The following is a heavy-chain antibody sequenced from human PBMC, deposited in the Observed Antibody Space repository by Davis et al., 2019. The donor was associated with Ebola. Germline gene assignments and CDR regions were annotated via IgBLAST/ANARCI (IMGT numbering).Heavy chain of an antibody. CDR2: ISVYTGHT. D-gene: IGHD6-13*01. J-gene: IGHJ4*02. V-gene: IGHV1-18*01. Sequence: AASVKVSCKASGFSFSDYGITWVRQAPGQGLQFMGWISVYTGHTNYAQTFQGRVAMTIDTSTNTLYMELRSLRSDDAAMYYCVRSNSWYGDYWGRGTLVTVSS. CDR3: VRSNSWYGDY. CDR1: GFSFSDYG.